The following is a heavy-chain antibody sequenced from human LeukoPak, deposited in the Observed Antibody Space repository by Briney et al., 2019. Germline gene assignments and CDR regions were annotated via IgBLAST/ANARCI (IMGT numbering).Heavy chain of an antibody. CDR2: INHSGST. D-gene: IGHD7-27*01. CDR1: GGSSSGYY. Sequence: SETVSLTCAVYGGSSSGYYWSWIRQPPGKWREWIGEINHSGSTNYNPSLKSRVTMSVDTSKNQFSLKPSSVAAADTSLYNCARRRSNWDFDYGAQGTLVTVSS. CDR3: ARRRSNWDFDY. V-gene: IGHV4-34*01. J-gene: IGHJ4*02.